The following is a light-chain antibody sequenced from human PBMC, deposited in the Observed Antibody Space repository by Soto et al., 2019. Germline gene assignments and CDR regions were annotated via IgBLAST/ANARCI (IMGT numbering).Light chain of an antibody. Sequence: QPLSPGERTTLNRRARQSASNNYLAWYQQKPGQAPRLLIYGASNRATGVADRFRCGGSGTVFTLTISRLESEEFAVYYWQQYGSSRTFGQGTKVDIK. V-gene: IGKV3-20*01. J-gene: IGKJ1*01. CDR3: QQYGSSRT. CDR1: QSASNNY. CDR2: GAS.